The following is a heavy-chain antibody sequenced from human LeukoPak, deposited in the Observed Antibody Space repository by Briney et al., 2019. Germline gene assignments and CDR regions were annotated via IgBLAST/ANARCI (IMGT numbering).Heavy chain of an antibody. CDR2: ISPNSGGT. J-gene: IGHJ5*02. CDR1: GYTFTGYY. V-gene: IGHV1-2*02. Sequence: ASVKVSCKASGYTFTGYYMHWVRQAPGQGVEWMGWISPNSGGTNYAQKFQGRVTMTRDTSISTAYMELSRLRSDDTAVYYCARDLGYCSSTSCYPWFDPWGQGTLVTVSS. CDR3: ARDLGYCSSTSCYPWFDP. D-gene: IGHD2-2*01.